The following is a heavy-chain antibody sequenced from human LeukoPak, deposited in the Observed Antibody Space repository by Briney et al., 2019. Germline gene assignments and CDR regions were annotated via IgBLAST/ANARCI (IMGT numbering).Heavy chain of an antibody. J-gene: IGHJ5*02. CDR2: ISGSGGST. D-gene: IGHD3-3*01. CDR3: AKDLERITIFGVVSNWFDP. CDR1: GLSFSNAW. V-gene: IGHV3-23*01. Sequence: SGGSLRLSCTASGLSFSNAWMSWVRQAPGKGLEWVSAISGSGGSTYYADSVKGRFTISRDNSKNTLYLQMNSLRAEDTAVYYCAKDLERITIFGVVSNWFDPWGQGTLVTVSS.